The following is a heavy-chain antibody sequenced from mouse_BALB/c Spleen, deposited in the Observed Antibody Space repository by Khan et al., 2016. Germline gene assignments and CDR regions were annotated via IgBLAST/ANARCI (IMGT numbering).Heavy chain of an antibody. CDR2: IDPANGNT. CDR3: ARSPYDYDVGFAY. CDR1: GFNIKDTY. J-gene: IGHJ3*01. Sequence: VQLQQSEAELVKPGASVKLSCTASGFNIKDTYMHWVKQRPEQGLEWIGRIDPANGNTKYDRKFQGKATITADTSSNTAYLQLSSLTSEDTAVYYCARSPYDYDVGFAYWGQGTLVTVSA. V-gene: IGHV14-3*02. D-gene: IGHD2-4*01.